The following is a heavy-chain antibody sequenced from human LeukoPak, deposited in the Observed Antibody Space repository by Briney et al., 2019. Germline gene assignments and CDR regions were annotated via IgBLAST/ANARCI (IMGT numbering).Heavy chain of an antibody. J-gene: IGHJ4*02. V-gene: IGHV3-74*01. CDR3: AKGVGATTYYFDY. Sequence: GGSLRLSCAASGFMFSNYWMHWVRQAPGKGLVWVSRINTDGSSTYYADSVKGRFTISRDNSKNTLYLQMNSLRAEDTAVYYCAKGVGATTYYFDYWGQGTLVTVSS. CDR1: GFMFSNYW. CDR2: INTDGSST. D-gene: IGHD1-26*01.